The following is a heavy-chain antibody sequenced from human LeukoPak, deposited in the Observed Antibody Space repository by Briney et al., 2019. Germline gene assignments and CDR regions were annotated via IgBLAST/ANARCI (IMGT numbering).Heavy chain of an antibody. CDR2: MSGGGDSD. CDR1: AFTFTSYA. V-gene: IGHV3-23*01. J-gene: IGHJ4*02. D-gene: IGHD3-22*01. Sequence: GGSLGLSCAASAFTFTSYAMSRVRQTPGKGLEWVASMSGGGDSDYYADSVKGRFTVSRDKSKNTLYVQMNSLRADDTAVYYCTKDGSYARENDTSGFFIDWGQGTLVTVSS. CDR3: TKDGSYARENDTSGFFID.